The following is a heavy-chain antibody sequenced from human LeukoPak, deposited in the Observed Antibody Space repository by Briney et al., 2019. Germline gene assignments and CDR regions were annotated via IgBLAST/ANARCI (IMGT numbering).Heavy chain of an antibody. V-gene: IGHV3-33*08. Sequence: GGSLRLSCAASGFTFTTYGMHWVRQAPGKGLEWVAVIWYDGSNKYYADSVKGRFTISRDNSKNTLYLQMNSLRAEDTAVYYCARSIIVGATIDYWGQGTLFTVFS. D-gene: IGHD1-26*01. CDR2: IWYDGSNK. J-gene: IGHJ4*02. CDR1: GFTFTTYG. CDR3: ARSIIVGATIDY.